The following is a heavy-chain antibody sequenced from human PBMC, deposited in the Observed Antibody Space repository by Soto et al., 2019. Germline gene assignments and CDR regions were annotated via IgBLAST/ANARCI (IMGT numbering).Heavy chain of an antibody. J-gene: IGHJ6*04. Sequence: GGSLRLSCAASGFTFSSYAMSWVRQAPGKGLEWVSAISGSGGSTYYADSVKGRFTISRDNSKNTLYLQMNSLRAEDTAVYYCAISIKGGALWNSSSGMVVGGKGTMFTVPS. CDR3: AISIKGGALWNSSSGMVV. V-gene: IGHV3-23*01. CDR1: GFTFSSYA. CDR2: ISGSGGST. D-gene: IGHD1-7*01.